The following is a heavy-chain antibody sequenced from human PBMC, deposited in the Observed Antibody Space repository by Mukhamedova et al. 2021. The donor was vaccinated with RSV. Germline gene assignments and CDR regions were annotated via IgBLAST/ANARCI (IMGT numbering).Heavy chain of an antibody. CDR2: SSYI. CDR3: ANWLFDCSSTSCFSRSLG. Sequence: SSYIYYADSVKGRFTISRDNAKNSLYLQMNSLRAEDTAVYYCANWLFDCSSTSCFSRSLGWGQGTLVTVSS. D-gene: IGHD2-2*01. V-gene: IGHV3-21*01. J-gene: IGHJ4*02.